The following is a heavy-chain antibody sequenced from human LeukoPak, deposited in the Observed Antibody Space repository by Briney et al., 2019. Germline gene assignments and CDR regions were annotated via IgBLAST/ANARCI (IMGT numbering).Heavy chain of an antibody. Sequence: SGPTLVKPTQTLTLTCTFSGFSLSTSGVGVGWIRQPPGKALEWLALIYWDDDKRYSPSLKSRLTITKDTSKNQVVLTMTNMDPVDTATYYCAHRHVLWFGEGLRFDPWGQGTLVTVSS. CDR3: AHRHVLWFGEGLRFDP. CDR1: GFSLSTSGVG. D-gene: IGHD3-10*01. CDR2: IYWDDDK. J-gene: IGHJ5*02. V-gene: IGHV2-5*02.